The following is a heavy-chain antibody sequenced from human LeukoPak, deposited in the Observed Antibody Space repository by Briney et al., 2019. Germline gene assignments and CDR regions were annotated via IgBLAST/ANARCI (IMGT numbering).Heavy chain of an antibody. CDR3: ARTLYDYDYAYCYGMDV. J-gene: IGHJ6*02. CDR2: VSDSGRTR. CDR1: GFTFSDYY. Sequence: GGSLRLSCAVSGFTFSDYYMTWIRQAPGKGLEWISDVSDSGRTRDYADSVKGRFTVSRDNARNSLYLQMNSLRADDTAVYYCARTLYDYDYAYCYGMDVWGQGTTVTVSS. V-gene: IGHV3-11*01. D-gene: IGHD4-17*01.